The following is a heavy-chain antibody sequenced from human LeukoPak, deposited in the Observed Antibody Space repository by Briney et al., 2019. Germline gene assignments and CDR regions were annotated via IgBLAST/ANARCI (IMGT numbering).Heavy chain of an antibody. CDR1: GYTFTGYY. J-gene: IGHJ6*03. CDR2: INPNSGGT. Sequence: GASVKVSCKASGYTFTGYYLHWVRQAPGQGLEWLGWINPNSGGTHYAQKFQGRVAMTRDTSISTAYMELSSLRSEDTAVYYCARDLYSSWTRPRGYYYMDVWGKGTTVTVSS. CDR3: ARDLYSSWTRPRGYYYMDV. D-gene: IGHD6-6*01. V-gene: IGHV1-2*02.